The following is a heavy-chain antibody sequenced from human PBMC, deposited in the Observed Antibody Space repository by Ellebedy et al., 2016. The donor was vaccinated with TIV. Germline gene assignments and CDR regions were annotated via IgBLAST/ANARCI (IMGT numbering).Heavy chain of an antibody. V-gene: IGHV3-74*01. J-gene: IGHJ4*02. Sequence: GESLKISCAASGFTFSRRWMHWVRQAPGKGLVWVSHINSDGNTTTYADSVKGRFTISRDNARYMVFLQMNSLRAEDTAVYYCATDDSYAFDYWGQGTLVTVSS. CDR1: GFTFSRRW. CDR3: ATDDSYAFDY. CDR2: INSDGNTT. D-gene: IGHD3-10*01.